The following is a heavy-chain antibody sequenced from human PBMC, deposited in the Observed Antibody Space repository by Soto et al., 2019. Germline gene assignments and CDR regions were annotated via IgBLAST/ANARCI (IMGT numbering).Heavy chain of an antibody. CDR1: GFTFSSYG. V-gene: IGHV3-30*18. CDR2: ISYDGSNK. J-gene: IGHJ4*02. CDR3: AKAVLLWFGTDY. Sequence: QVQLVESGGGVVQPGRSLRLSCAASGFTFSSYGMHWVRQAPGKGLEWVAVISYDGSNKYYADSVKGRFTISRDNSKNTLYLQMNSLRAEDTAVYYCAKAVLLWFGTDYWGQGTLVTVSS. D-gene: IGHD3-10*01.